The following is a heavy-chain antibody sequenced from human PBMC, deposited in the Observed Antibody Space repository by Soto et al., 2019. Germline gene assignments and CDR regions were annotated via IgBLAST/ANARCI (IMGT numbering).Heavy chain of an antibody. CDR3: ARGSQGHYDLHYGVDV. CDR2: IKQEGSEK. J-gene: IGHJ6*02. D-gene: IGHD3-3*01. V-gene: IGHV3-7*03. Sequence: DVQLVESGGGLVQPGGSLRLSCAASAFTFSSYWMSWVRQAPGRGLEWVANIKQEGSEKSYVDSVKGRFTISRDNAKKSLYLKMNSLRAEDAAVYYCARGSQGHYDLHYGVDVWGQGTTVTVSS. CDR1: AFTFSSYW.